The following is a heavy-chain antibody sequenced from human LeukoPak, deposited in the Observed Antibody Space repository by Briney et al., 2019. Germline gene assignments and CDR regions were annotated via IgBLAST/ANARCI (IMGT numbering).Heavy chain of an antibody. CDR3: ARSSIAARSPDY. Sequence: SETLSLTCAVYGGSFSGYYWSWNRQPPGKGLEWIGEINHSGSTNYNPSLKSRVTISVDTSKNQFSLKLSSVTAADTAVYYCARSSIAARSPDYWGQGTLVTVSS. CDR1: GGSFSGYY. J-gene: IGHJ4*02. V-gene: IGHV4-34*01. CDR2: INHSGST. D-gene: IGHD6-6*01.